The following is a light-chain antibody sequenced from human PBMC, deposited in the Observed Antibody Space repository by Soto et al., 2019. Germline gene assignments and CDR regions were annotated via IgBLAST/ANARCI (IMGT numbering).Light chain of an antibody. CDR1: QSISNY. CDR3: QQYDTYPLA. Sequence: DIQMIQSPSTLSASVGDRVTITCRASQSISNYLAWYQQKPGKAPKYLIYKASNLQSGVPSRFSGSGSGTEFTLTISSLQPDDFATYYCQQYDTYPLAFGGGTRVDIK. J-gene: IGKJ4*01. V-gene: IGKV1-5*03. CDR2: KAS.